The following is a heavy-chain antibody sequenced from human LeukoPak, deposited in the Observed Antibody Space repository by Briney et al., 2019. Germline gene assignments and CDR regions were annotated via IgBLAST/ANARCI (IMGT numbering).Heavy chain of an antibody. CDR2: ISGRGGST. J-gene: IGHJ4*02. D-gene: IGHD3-3*01. V-gene: IGHV3-23*01. Sequence: GGSLRLSCAASGFTFSSYAMSWVRQAPGKGLEWVSPISGRGGSTYYADSVKGRFTISRDNSKNTLYLQMNSLRAEDTAVYYCAKAQQAVFGVVIIGYYFDYWGQGTLVTVSS. CDR1: GFTFSSYA. CDR3: AKAQQAVFGVVIIGYYFDY.